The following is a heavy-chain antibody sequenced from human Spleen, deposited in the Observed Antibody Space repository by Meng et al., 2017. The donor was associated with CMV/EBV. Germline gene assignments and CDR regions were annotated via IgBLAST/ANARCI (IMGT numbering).Heavy chain of an antibody. J-gene: IGHJ6*02. CDR3: AAAAMVSIYYGMDV. V-gene: IGHV1-18*01. CDR1: GYTFSTYG. D-gene: IGHD5-18*01. Sequence: ASVKVSCKASGYTFSTYGISWVRQAPGQGLEWMGWISGYNGDTNYAQKFQGRVTMTTDTSTSTAYMELRSLRSDDTAVYYCAAAAMVSIYYGMDVWGQGTTVTVSS. CDR2: ISGYNGDT.